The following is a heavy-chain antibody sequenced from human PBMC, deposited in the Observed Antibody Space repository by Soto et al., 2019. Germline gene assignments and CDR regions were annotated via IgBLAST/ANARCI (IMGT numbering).Heavy chain of an antibody. CDR1: GYTFTSYG. D-gene: IGHD3-22*01. Sequence: QVQLVQSGAEVKKPGASVKVSCKASGYTFTSYGISWVRQAPGQGLEWMGWISAYNGNTNYAQKLQGRVTKTPDTATSTAYMELRSLRSDDTAVYYCARFMTYYYDSSGYYAADWGQGTLVTASS. CDR2: ISAYNGNT. J-gene: IGHJ4*02. V-gene: IGHV1-18*01. CDR3: ARFMTYYYDSSGYYAAD.